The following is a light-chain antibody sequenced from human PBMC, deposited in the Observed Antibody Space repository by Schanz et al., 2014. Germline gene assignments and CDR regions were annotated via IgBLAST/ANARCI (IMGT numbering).Light chain of an antibody. Sequence: EIVFTQSPGTLSLSPGERATLSCRASQSVSSGYLAWYQQKPGQAPRLLIYGASRRAAGIPDRFSGSGSGTDFSLTISRLEPEDFAVYYCQQYGISRFTFGPGTKVDIK. V-gene: IGKV3-20*01. CDR1: QSVSSGY. CDR3: QQYGISRFT. J-gene: IGKJ3*01. CDR2: GAS.